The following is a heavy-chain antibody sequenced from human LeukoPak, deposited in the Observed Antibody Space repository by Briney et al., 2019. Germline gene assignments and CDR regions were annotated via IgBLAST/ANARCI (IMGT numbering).Heavy chain of an antibody. J-gene: IGHJ3*02. D-gene: IGHD3-9*01. V-gene: IGHV2-5*02. CDR1: GFSLSTSGVG. CDR2: IYWDDDK. Sequence: KESGPTLVKPTQTLTLTCTFSGFSLSTSGVGVGWIRQPPGKALEWLALIYWDDDKRYSPSLKSRLTITKDTSKNQVVLTMTNMDPVDTATYYCAHAVLRYFDWLLSPAFDIWGQGTMVTVSS. CDR3: AHAVLRYFDWLLSPAFDI.